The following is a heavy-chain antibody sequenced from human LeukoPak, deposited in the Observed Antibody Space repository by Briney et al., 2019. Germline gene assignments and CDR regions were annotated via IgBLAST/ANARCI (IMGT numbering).Heavy chain of an antibody. CDR1: GYTFTSYD. CDR3: ERGRCPTRYSSSLGCYNWFDP. J-gene: IGHJ5*02. Sequence: ASVKVSCKASGYTFTSYDINWVRQATGQGLEWMGWMNPNSGNTGYAQKFQGRVTMTRNTSISTAYMELSSLRSEDPAVYYCERGRCPTRYSSSLGCYNWFDPWGQGTLVTVSS. D-gene: IGHD6-13*01. CDR2: MNPNSGNT. V-gene: IGHV1-8*01.